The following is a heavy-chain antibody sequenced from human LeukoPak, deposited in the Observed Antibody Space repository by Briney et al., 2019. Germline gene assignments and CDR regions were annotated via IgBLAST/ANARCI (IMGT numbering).Heavy chain of an antibody. J-gene: IGHJ5*02. CDR3: ARGILTGLYNWFDP. V-gene: IGHV4-59*12. Sequence: PSGTLSLTCTVSGDSIISYYWSWIRRPPGKGLEWIGYIYSGGSTNYNPSLKSRVTISVDTSKNQFSLKLSSVTAADTAVYYCARGILTGLYNWFDPWGQGTLVTVSS. CDR1: GDSIISYY. D-gene: IGHD3-9*01. CDR2: IYSGGST.